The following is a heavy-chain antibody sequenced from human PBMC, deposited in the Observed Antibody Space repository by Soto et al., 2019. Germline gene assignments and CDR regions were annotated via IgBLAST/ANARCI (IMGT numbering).Heavy chain of an antibody. CDR1: GFTFSSYA. J-gene: IGHJ4*02. D-gene: IGHD3-16*02. CDR2: ISGSGGST. Sequence: EVQLLESGGGLVQPGGSLRLSCAASGFTFSSYAMSWVRQAPGKGLEWVSAISGSGGSTYYADSVKGRFTISRDNSKNTVYQQMNRLRAEDTAVYYCAKEGGGLHLGELSSRGGQGTLVTVSS. CDR3: AKEGGGLHLGELSSR. V-gene: IGHV3-23*01.